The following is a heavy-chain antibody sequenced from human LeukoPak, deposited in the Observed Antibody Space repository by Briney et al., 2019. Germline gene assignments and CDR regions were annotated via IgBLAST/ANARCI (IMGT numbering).Heavy chain of an antibody. V-gene: IGHV3-30*03. Sequence: GGSLRLSCAASGXTFSSYGMHWVRQAPGKGLEWVAVISHDGSNKYYADSVKGRFTISRDNSKNTLYLQMNSLRVEDTAVYYCASQTGTTPRWGQGTLVTVSS. CDR2: ISHDGSNK. CDR1: GXTFSSYG. D-gene: IGHD1-7*01. J-gene: IGHJ4*02. CDR3: ASQTGTTPR.